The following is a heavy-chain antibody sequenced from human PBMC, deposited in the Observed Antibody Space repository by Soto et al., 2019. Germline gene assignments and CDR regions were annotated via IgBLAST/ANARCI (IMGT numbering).Heavy chain of an antibody. CDR3: ASLLVDTIADCMDV. V-gene: IGHV4-39*01. Sequence: QLQLQELGPGLVKPSETLSLTCTVSGGSISSSSYYWGWIRQPPGKGLEWIGSIYYSGSTYYNPSLKSRVTLSVDTSKNQFSLKLSSVTAADTAVHYYASLLVDTIADCMDVWGQGTTVTVSS. CDR2: IYYSGST. D-gene: IGHD5-12*01. CDR1: GGSISSSSYY. J-gene: IGHJ6*02.